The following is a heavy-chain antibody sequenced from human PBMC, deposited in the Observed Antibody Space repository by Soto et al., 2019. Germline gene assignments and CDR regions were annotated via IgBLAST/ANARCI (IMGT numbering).Heavy chain of an antibody. D-gene: IGHD3-16*01. CDR3: AMFDNYATHSPQDV. CDR1: GYIFVNYG. Sequence: QVQLVQSGDEVRKPGSSVKVSCKASGYIFVNYGIAWVRQAPGQGLECMGWISPYSGNTNYASKVQGRLTMTTDTSPSTAYMDLGSLTSDDTAVYYCAMFDNYATHSPQDVWGQGTKVTVSS. J-gene: IGHJ6*02. V-gene: IGHV1-18*01. CDR2: ISPYSGNT.